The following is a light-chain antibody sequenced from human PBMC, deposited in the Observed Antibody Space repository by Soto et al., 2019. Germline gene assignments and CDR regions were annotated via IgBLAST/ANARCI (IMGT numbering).Light chain of an antibody. CDR3: CSYVGSYSYV. J-gene: IGLJ1*01. CDR2: DVI. V-gene: IGLV2-11*01. CDR1: SSDVGGYNS. Sequence: QSFLTQPRSVSGSPGQAVTVSCIGTSSDVGGYNSVSWYQEHPGKAPKLMIYDVIKRPSGVPDRFSGSKSGNTASLTISGLLAEDEADYYCCSYVGSYSYVFGTGTKVTVL.